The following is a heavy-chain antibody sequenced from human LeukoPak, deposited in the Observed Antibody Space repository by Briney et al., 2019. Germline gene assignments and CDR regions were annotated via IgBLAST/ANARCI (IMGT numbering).Heavy chain of an antibody. Sequence: GGSLRLSCAASGFTFNSYGIHWVRQAPGKGLEWVAFIWYDGSNKYYADSVKGRFTIPRDNSKNTLYLQMNSLRAEDTAVYYCARARTTRGFDYWGQGTLVTVSS. D-gene: IGHD4-17*01. CDR1: GFTFNSYG. CDR3: ARARTTRGFDY. V-gene: IGHV3-33*01. J-gene: IGHJ4*02. CDR2: IWYDGSNK.